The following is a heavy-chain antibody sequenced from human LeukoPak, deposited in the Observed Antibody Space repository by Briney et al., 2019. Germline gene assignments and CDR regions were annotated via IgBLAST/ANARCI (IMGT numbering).Heavy chain of an antibody. D-gene: IGHD2-21*01. J-gene: IGHJ4*02. CDR3: ARDAMYGGDPIYYFDD. V-gene: IGHV3-21*01. CDR2: ISGSSGSI. CDR1: GFTFSTNT. Sequence: GGSLRLSCATSGFTFSTNTMNWVRRAPGKGLEWVSFISGSSGSIYYADSVKGRFTISRDNARSSIYLQMNSLRAEDSAIYYCARDAMYGGDPIYYFDDRGQGTLVTVSS.